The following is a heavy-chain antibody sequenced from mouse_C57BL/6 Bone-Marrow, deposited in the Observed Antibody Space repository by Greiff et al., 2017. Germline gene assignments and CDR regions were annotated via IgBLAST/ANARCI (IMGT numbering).Heavy chain of an antibody. J-gene: IGHJ2*01. CDR1: GYTFTSYT. CDR3: AREGWAVVATRY. D-gene: IGHD1-1*01. CDR2: INPSSGYT. Sequence: QVQLQQSGAELARPGASVKMSCKASGYTFTSYTMHWVKQRPGQGLEWIGYINPSSGYTKYKQKFKDKATLTADKSSSTAYMQLSSLTSEDSAVYYCAREGWAVVATRYWGQGTTLTVSS. V-gene: IGHV1-4*01.